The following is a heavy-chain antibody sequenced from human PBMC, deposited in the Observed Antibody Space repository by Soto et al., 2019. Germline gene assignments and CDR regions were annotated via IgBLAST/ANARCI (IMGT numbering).Heavy chain of an antibody. CDR2: ISSSSSYT. Sequence: QVQLVESGGGLVKPGGSLRLSCAASGFTFSAYSMSWIRQAPGKGLEWVSYISSSSSYTDYADSVKGRFTISRDNAKNSLYLQMNSLRAEDTAVDYCANHNYGNWFDPWGQGTLVTVSS. CDR1: GFTFSAYS. J-gene: IGHJ5*02. CDR3: ANHNYGNWFDP. V-gene: IGHV3-11*06. D-gene: IGHD4-17*01.